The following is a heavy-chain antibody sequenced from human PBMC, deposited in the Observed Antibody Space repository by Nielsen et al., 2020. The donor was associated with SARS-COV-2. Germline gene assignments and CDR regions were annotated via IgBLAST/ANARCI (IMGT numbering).Heavy chain of an antibody. J-gene: IGHJ4*02. V-gene: IGHV3-33*01. CDR1: GFTFSSYG. Sequence: GGSLRLSCAASGFTFSSYGMHWVRQAPGKGLEWVAVIWYDGSNKYYAASVKGRFTISRDNSKNTLYLQMNSLRAEDTAVYYCARWGGYSSSPFDYWGQGTLVTVSS. CDR2: IWYDGSNK. D-gene: IGHD6-6*01. CDR3: ARWGGYSSSPFDY.